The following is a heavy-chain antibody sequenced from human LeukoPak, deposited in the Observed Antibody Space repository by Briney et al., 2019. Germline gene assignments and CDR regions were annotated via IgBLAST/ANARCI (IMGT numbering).Heavy chain of an antibody. Sequence: PPGGSLRLSCAASGFTFSSYGMHWVRQAPGKGLEGGAVIWYDGSNKYYADSVKGRFTISRDNSKNTLYLQMNSLRGEDTAVYYCARPTSYDYVWGSYRLDYWGQGTLVTVSS. V-gene: IGHV3-33*01. CDR3: ARPTSYDYVWGSYRLDY. J-gene: IGHJ4*02. CDR1: GFTFSSYG. CDR2: IWYDGSNK. D-gene: IGHD3-16*02.